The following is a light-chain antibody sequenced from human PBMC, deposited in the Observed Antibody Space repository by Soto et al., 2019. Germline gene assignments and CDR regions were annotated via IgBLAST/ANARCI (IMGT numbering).Light chain of an antibody. Sequence: EIVLTPSPGTLSLSPVERATLSCRASQSVRSNLAWYQQKPGQAPRLLIYGASTRATGIPARFSGSGSGTEFTLTISSLQSEDFAVYYCQQYNNWPWTFGQGTKVDIK. V-gene: IGKV3-15*01. CDR3: QQYNNWPWT. J-gene: IGKJ1*01. CDR1: QSVRSN. CDR2: GAS.